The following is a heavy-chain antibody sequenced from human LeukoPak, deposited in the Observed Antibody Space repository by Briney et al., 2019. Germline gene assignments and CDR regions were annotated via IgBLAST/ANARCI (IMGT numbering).Heavy chain of an antibody. CDR2: INPNSGGT. CDR1: GYTFTGYY. J-gene: IGHJ4*02. D-gene: IGHD5-24*01. Sequence: ASVKVSCKASGYTFTGYYMHWVRQAPGQGLEWTGWINPNSGGTNYAQKFQGRVTMTRDTSISTAYMELSRLRSDDTAVYYCARVERWLQPFDYWGQGTLVTVSS. CDR3: ARVERWLQPFDY. V-gene: IGHV1-2*02.